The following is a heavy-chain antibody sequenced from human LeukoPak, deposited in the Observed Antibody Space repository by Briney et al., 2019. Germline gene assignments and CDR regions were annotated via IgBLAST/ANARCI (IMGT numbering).Heavy chain of an antibody. CDR3: AGQNGSGSQY. J-gene: IGHJ4*02. V-gene: IGHV4-59*08. CDR1: GGSISSYY. CDR2: IYYSGST. Sequence: SETLSLTCTVSGGSISSYYWSWIRQPPGKGLEWIGYIYYSGSTNYSPSLKSRVTISVDTSKNQFSLKLSSVTAADTAVYYCAGQNGSGSQYWGQGTLVTVSS. D-gene: IGHD6-19*01.